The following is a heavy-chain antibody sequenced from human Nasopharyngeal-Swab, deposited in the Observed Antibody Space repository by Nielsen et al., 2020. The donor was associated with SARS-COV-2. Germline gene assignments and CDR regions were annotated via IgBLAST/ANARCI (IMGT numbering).Heavy chain of an antibody. CDR1: GFTFSSYA. CDR3: ATTSPFSGSYHLCTFDI. J-gene: IGHJ3*02. Sequence: GESLKISCSASGFTFSSYAMHWVRQAPGKGLEYVSAISSNGGSTYYADSVKGRFTISRDNSKNTLYLQMSSLRAEDTAVYYCATTSPFSGSYHLCTFDIWGQGTMVTVSS. CDR2: ISSNGGST. V-gene: IGHV3-64D*06. D-gene: IGHD1-26*01.